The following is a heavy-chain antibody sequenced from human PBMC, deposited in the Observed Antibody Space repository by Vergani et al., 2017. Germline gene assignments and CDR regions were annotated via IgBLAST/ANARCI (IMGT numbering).Heavy chain of an antibody. CDR2: ISAYNGNT. D-gene: IGHD2-8*01. V-gene: IGHV1-18*04. CDR1: GYTFTSYG. Sequence: QVQLVQSGAEVKKPGASVKVSCKASGYTFTSYGISWVRQAPGQGLEWMGWISAYNGNTNYAQKLQGRVTMTTDTSTSTAYMELRSLRSDDAAVYYCARGLPYGDVLMAPERDNWFDRGSEGTLVTVSP. CDR3: ARGLPYGDVLMAPERDNWFDR. J-gene: IGHJ5*02.